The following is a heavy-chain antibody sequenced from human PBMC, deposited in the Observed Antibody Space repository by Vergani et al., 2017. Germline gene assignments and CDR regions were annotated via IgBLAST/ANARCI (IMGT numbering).Heavy chain of an antibody. Sequence: QVQLVQSGAEVKKPGASVKVSCKASGYTFTGYYMHWVRQAPGQGLEWMGWINPNSGGTNYAQKVQGRVTMTRDTSISTAYMELSSLRSEDTAVYYCTRGWYYDSIAYWAYWGQGTRVTVSS. CDR3: TRGWYYDSIAYWAY. J-gene: IGHJ4*02. CDR2: INPNSGGT. CDR1: GYTFTGYY. V-gene: IGHV1-2*02. D-gene: IGHD3-22*01.